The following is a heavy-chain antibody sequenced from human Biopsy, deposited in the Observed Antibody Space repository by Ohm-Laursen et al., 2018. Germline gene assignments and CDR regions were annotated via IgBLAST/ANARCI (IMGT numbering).Heavy chain of an antibody. J-gene: IGHJ4*02. V-gene: IGHV3-23*01. Sequence: SLRLSCAASGFTFRLYAMSWVRQAPGKGLEWISAISGSRGGTFYSESVKGRFTVSRDNSQNSLFLHMKSLGADDTAVYYCAKLGYSSEYDSSGEFDSWGQGTLVSVSS. CDR2: ISGSRGGT. D-gene: IGHD3-22*01. CDR3: AKLGYSSEYDSSGEFDS. CDR1: GFTFRLYA.